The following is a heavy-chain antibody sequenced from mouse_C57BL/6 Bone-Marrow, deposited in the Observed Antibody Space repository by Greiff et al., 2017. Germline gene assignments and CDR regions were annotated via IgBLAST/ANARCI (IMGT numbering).Heavy chain of an antibody. V-gene: IGHV5-6*01. J-gene: IGHJ2*01. CDR1: GFTFSSYG. CDR3: AREGFDY. Sequence: EVKVVESGGDLVMPGGSLKLSCAASGFTFSSYGMSWVRQTPDKRLEWVATISSGGSYTHYPDSVKGRFTISRDKATNTLDLQLSSLQSGDTAMCYCAREGFDYWGQGTTLTVSS. CDR2: ISSGGSYT.